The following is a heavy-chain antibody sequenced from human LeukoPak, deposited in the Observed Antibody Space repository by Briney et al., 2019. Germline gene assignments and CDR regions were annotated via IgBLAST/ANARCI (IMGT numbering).Heavy chain of an antibody. D-gene: IGHD2-2*01. CDR1: GYSFTSYY. Sequence: PGASVNVSCKASGYSFTSYYMLWVRPAPPQGLEWKGRINPSGGTTTYAQKFEARVNLTSDTSTSTGYRELSRLRSEDTAVYYCARESTGSRSAFDIWGQGTMVTVSS. V-gene: IGHV1-46*03. J-gene: IGHJ3*02. CDR2: INPSGGTT. CDR3: ARESTGSRSAFDI.